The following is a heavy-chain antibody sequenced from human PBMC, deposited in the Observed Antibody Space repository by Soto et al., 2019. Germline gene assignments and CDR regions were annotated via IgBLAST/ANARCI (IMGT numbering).Heavy chain of an antibody. D-gene: IGHD6-19*01. V-gene: IGHV3-48*01. CDR2: ISSSSSTI. Sequence: EVQLVESGGGLVQPGGSLRLTCAASGFTFSSYSMNWVRQAPGKGLEWVSYISSSSSTIYYADSVKGRFTISRDNAKNSLYLQMNSLRAEDTAVYYCARDKRSGWLQRDAFDICSQGTMVTVSS. CDR3: ARDKRSGWLQRDAFDI. CDR1: GFTFSSYS. J-gene: IGHJ3*02.